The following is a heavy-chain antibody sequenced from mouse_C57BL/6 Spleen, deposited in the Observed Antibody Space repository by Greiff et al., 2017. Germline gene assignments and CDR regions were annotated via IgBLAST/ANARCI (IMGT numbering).Heavy chain of an antibody. CDR3: ARHYDYDGDFDY. Sequence: QVQLQQSGAELVRPGTSVKVSCKASGYAFTNYLIEWVKQRPGQGLEWIGVINPGSGGTNYNEKFKGKATLTEDKSSSTAYMQLSSLTAEDSAVYFCARHYDYDGDFDYWGQGTTLTVSS. CDR1: GYAFTNYL. D-gene: IGHD2-4*01. CDR2: INPGSGGT. J-gene: IGHJ2*01. V-gene: IGHV1-54*01.